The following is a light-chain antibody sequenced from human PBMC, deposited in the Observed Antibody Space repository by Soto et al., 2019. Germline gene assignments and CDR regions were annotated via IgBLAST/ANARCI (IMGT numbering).Light chain of an antibody. V-gene: IGKV1-17*01. J-gene: IGKJ4*01. CDR1: QGITND. CDR3: QQYYSFPLT. Sequence: PSSLSAYVGDRVTITCRASQGITNDLGWYQQKPGKAPKRLIYDASTLQSGVPSRFSGSGSGTDFTLTISCLQSEDFATYYCQQYYSFPLTFGGGTKVDI. CDR2: DAS.